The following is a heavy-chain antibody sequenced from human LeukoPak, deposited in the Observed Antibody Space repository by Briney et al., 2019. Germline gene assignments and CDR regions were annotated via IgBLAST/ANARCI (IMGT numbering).Heavy chain of an antibody. J-gene: IGHJ5*02. CDR2: ISSDGSST. CDR1: GFTFSRYN. V-gene: IGHV3-74*01. D-gene: IGHD2-2*01. CDR3: ARGDCSTTSCPQDWFDP. Sequence: PGGSLRLSCAASGFTFSRYNMHWVRQAPGKGLVWVSRISSDGSSTRYADSVKGRFTISRVNAKNTLYLQVNSLRAEDTAVYYCARGDCSTTSCPQDWFDPWGQGTLVTVSS.